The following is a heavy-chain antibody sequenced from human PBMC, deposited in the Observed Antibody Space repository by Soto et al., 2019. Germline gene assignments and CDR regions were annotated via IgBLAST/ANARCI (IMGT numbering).Heavy chain of an antibody. Sequence: SETLSLTCTVSGGSISSGGYYWSWIRQHPGKGLEWIGYIYYSGSTYYNPSLKSRVTISVDTSKNQFSLKLSSVTAADTAVYYCASLGSSCWHIDYWGQGTLVTVSS. CDR3: ASLGSSCWHIDY. V-gene: IGHV4-31*03. D-gene: IGHD6-13*01. CDR2: IYYSGST. CDR1: GGSISSGGYY. J-gene: IGHJ4*02.